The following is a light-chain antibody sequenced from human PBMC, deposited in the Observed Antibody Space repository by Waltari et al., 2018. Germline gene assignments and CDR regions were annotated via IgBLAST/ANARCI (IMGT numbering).Light chain of an antibody. V-gene: IGKV1-NL1*01. CDR2: AAS. Sequence: DILMTQSPSSLSASVGDKVTITCRASQDVRGCLAWYQQKPGQAPKLLIYAASNLQSGVPSTFSRGESGTDYTHTVSSLQRENHAAYFCQEWYNNPWTFGQGTMVDVK. J-gene: IGKJ1*01. CDR1: QDVRGC. CDR3: QEWYNNPWT.